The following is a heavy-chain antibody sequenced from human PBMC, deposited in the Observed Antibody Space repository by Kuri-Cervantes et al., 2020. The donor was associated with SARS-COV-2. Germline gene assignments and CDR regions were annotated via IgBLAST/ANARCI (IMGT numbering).Heavy chain of an antibody. Sequence: GSLRLSCAVYGGSFSDYYWSWVRQPPGKGLEWIGEINHSGSTYYNPSLKSRVTISVDTSKNQFSLKLSSVPAADTAVYYCARLGSSWYYYYYYYMDVWGKGPTVTVSS. D-gene: IGHD6-13*01. CDR3: ARLGSSWYYYYYYYMDV. CDR2: INHSGST. CDR1: GGSFSDYY. V-gene: IGHV4-34*01. J-gene: IGHJ6*03.